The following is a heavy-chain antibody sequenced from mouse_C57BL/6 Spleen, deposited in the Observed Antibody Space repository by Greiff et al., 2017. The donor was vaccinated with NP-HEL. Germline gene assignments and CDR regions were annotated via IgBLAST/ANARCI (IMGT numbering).Heavy chain of an antibody. CDR2: IYPRDGST. CDR3: AREGFITTVPYFDD. J-gene: IGHJ2*01. Sequence: VQLQQSGPELVKPGASVKLSCKASGYTFTSYDINWVKQRPGQGLEWIGWIYPRDGSTKYNEKLKGKATLTVDTSSSTAYMELHSLTSEDSAVYFCAREGFITTVPYFDDWGQGTTLTVSS. CDR1: GYTFTSYD. D-gene: IGHD1-1*01. V-gene: IGHV1-85*01.